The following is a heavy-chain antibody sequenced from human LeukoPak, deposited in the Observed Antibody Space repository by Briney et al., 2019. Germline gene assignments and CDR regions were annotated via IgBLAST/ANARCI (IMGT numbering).Heavy chain of an antibody. CDR1: GYTFTGYY. CDR2: INPNSGGT. V-gene: IGHV1-2*02. J-gene: IGHJ3*02. CDR3: AKTSQTYYYDSSGYYRRVGAFDI. Sequence: VASVKVCCKASGYTFTGYYMHWVRQAPGQGLEWMGWINPNSGGTNYAQKFQGRVTMTRDTSISTAYMELSRLRSDDTAVYYCAKTSQTYYYDSSGYYRRVGAFDIWGQGTMVTVSS. D-gene: IGHD3-22*01.